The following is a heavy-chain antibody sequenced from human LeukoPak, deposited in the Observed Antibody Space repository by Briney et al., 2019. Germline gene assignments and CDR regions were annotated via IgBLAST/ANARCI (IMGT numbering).Heavy chain of an antibody. CDR1: GGSFSGYY. V-gene: IGHV4-34*01. CDR2: IYYSGST. Sequence: SETLPLTCAVYGGSFSGYYWSWIRQPPGKGLEWIGSIYYSGSTYYNPSLKSRVTISVDTSKNQFSLKLSSVTAADTAVYYCARHEVNYYGSGSYYNSWFDPWGQGTLVTVPS. D-gene: IGHD3-10*01. CDR3: ARHEVNYYGSGSYYNSWFDP. J-gene: IGHJ5*02.